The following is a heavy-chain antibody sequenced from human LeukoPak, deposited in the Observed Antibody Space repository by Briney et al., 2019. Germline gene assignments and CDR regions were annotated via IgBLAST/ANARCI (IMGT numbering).Heavy chain of an antibody. D-gene: IGHD5-18*01. CDR2: INHSGST. V-gene: IGHV4-34*01. CDR1: GGSFSGYY. Sequence: PSETLSLTCAVYGGSFSGYYWSWIRQLPGKGLEWIGEINHSGSTNYNPSLKSRVTISVDTSKNQFSLKLSSVTAADTAVYYCARGSDQLWKDLDYWGQGTLVTVSS. J-gene: IGHJ4*02. CDR3: ARGSDQLWKDLDY.